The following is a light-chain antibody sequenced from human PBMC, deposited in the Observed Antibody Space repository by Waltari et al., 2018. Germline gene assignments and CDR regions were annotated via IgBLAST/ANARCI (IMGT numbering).Light chain of an antibody. V-gene: IGLV7-46*01. CDR1: TGAVTSGHY. J-gene: IGLJ3*02. Sequence: QAVVTQEPSLTVSPGGTVTPTCCSSTGAVTSGHYPYWFQQKPGQAPRTLFYDTSNKHSWTPARFSGSLLGGKAALTLSGAQPEDEAEYYCLLSYSGARVFGGGTKLTVL. CDR2: DTS. CDR3: LLSYSGARV.